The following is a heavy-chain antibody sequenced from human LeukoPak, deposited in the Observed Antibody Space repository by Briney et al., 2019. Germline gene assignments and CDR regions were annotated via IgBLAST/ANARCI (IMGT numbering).Heavy chain of an antibody. V-gene: IGHV3-74*01. J-gene: IGHJ1*01. CDR1: GFTFDDYA. CDR2: MNNDGTDI. D-gene: IGHD3-22*01. Sequence: GGSLRLSCAASGFTFDDYAMHWVRQAPGKGLEWISRMNNDGTDISYADSVKGRFTISKDNAKNTLYLQMNSLRAEDTAVYYCARVGYYDSSGYYAYLQHWGQGTLVTVSS. CDR3: ARVGYYDSSGYYAYLQH.